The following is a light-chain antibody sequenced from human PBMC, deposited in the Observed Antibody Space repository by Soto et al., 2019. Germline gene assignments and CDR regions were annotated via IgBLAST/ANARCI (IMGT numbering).Light chain of an antibody. V-gene: IGKV1-5*03. Sequence: DIQMTQSPSTLSASVGDRVTITCRASQSIGSWLAWYQQKPVKAPKLLIYKASSLESGVPSRFSGSGSGTEFTLTISSLQPDDFASYYCQQYGSYSPWTFGQGTKVEIK. CDR1: QSIGSW. CDR2: KAS. J-gene: IGKJ1*01. CDR3: QQYGSYSPWT.